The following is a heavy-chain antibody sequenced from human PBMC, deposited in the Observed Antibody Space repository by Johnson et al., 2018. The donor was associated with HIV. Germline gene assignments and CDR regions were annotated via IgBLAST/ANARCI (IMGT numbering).Heavy chain of an antibody. CDR1: GFTFSSYA. CDR2: ISYDGSNK. CDR3: ARGDFWSGYPDAFDI. Sequence: VQLVESGGGLVQPGGSLRMSCVASGFTFSSYAMHWVRQAPGKGLEWVAVISYDGSNKYYADSVKGRFTISRDNSKNTLYLQMNSLRAEDTAVYYCARGDFWSGYPDAFDIWGQGTMVTVSS. V-gene: IGHV3-30*04. J-gene: IGHJ3*02. D-gene: IGHD3-3*01.